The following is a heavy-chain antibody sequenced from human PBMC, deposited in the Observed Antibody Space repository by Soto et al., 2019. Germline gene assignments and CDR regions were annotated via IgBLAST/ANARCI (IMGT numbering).Heavy chain of an antibody. Sequence: VKVSCKASGGTFSSYAISWVRQAPGQGLEWMGGIIPIFGTANYAQKFQGRVTITADESTSTAYMELSSLRSEDTAVYYCARGAGITMVRGVPSYYYYGMDVWGQGTTVTVSS. CDR1: GGTFSSYA. CDR3: ARGAGITMVRGVPSYYYYGMDV. V-gene: IGHV1-69*01. CDR2: IIPIFGTA. D-gene: IGHD3-10*01. J-gene: IGHJ6*02.